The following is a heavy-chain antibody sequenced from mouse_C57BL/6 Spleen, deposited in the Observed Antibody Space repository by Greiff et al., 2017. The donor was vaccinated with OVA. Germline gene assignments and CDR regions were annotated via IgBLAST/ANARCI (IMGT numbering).Heavy chain of an antibody. D-gene: IGHD2-2*01. CDR2: ISGGGGNT. V-gene: IGHV5-9*01. J-gene: IGHJ3*01. CDR3: ARHGYDGAWFAY. CDR1: GFTFSSYT. Sequence: EVKVVESGGGLVKPGGSLKLSCAASGFTFSSYTMSWVRQTPEKRLEWVATISGGGGNTYYPDSVKGRFTISRDNAKNTLYLHMSSLRSEDTALYYCARHGYDGAWFAYWGQGTLVTVSA.